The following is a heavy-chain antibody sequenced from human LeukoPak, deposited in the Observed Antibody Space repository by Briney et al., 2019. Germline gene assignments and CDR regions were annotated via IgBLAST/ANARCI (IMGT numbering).Heavy chain of an antibody. D-gene: IGHD3-3*01. CDR2: INHSGST. CDR3: ASSPPASTIFGVVLES. V-gene: IGHV4-34*01. Sequence: SETLSLTCAVYGGSFSGYYWSWIRQPPGNGLEWIGEINHSGSTNYNPSLKSRVTISVDTSKNQFSLKLSSVTAADTAVYYCASSPPASTIFGVVLESWGQGTLVTVSS. J-gene: IGHJ5*01. CDR1: GGSFSGYY.